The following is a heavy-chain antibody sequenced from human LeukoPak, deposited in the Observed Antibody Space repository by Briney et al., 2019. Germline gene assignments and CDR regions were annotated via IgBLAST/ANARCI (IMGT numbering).Heavy chain of an antibody. CDR1: GYSISSGYY. CDR2: IYHSGTT. J-gene: IGHJ5*01. Sequence: PSETLSLTCAVSGYSISSGYYWGWIRQPPGKGLEWIGSIYHSGTTYYNPSLKSRVTISVDTSKNQFSLKLTSVTAADTAVYYWARDWGKIKAYCRGGNCRFDPWGQGTLVTVSS. V-gene: IGHV4-38-2*01. D-gene: IGHD2-15*01. CDR3: ARDWGKIKAYCRGGNCRFDP.